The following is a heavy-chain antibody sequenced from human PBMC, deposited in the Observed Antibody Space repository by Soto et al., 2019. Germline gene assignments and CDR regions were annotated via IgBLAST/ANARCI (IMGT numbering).Heavy chain of an antibody. Sequence: SVEVSCRASGFTFTSSAVQWVRQARGQRLEWIGWIVVGSGNTNYAQKFQERVTITRDMSTSTAYMELSSLRSEDTAVYYCAAAEGGPMAGAYWGQGTLVTVSS. J-gene: IGHJ4*02. CDR2: IVVGSGNT. V-gene: IGHV1-58*01. CDR1: GFTFTSSA. CDR3: AAAEGGPMAGAY. D-gene: IGHD6-19*01.